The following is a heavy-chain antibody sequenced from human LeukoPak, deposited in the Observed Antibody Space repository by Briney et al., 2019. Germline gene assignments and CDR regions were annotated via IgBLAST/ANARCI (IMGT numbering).Heavy chain of an antibody. Sequence: GGSLTLSCAASGFTFSSYSMNWVRQAPGKGLEWVSYISSSSSTIYYADSVKGRFTISRDNAKNSLYLQMNSLRAEDTAVYYCATLPVVPAARSLYYYYYYMDVWGKGTTVTVSS. CDR1: GFTFSSYS. V-gene: IGHV3-48*01. CDR2: ISSSSSTI. J-gene: IGHJ6*03. CDR3: ATLPVVPAARSLYYYYYYMDV. D-gene: IGHD2-2*01.